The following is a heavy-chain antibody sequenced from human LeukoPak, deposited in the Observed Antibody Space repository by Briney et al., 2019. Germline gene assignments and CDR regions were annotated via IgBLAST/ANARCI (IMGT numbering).Heavy chain of an antibody. Sequence: SETLSLTCTVSGVSISSGGYFWSWIRQPAGRGLVWIGRLYVSGSTNYNPSLQSRVTISVDTSKNQFSLKLTSVTAADTAVYYCAVGNCPTTSCYPGVAFDIWGQGTMVTVSS. CDR2: LYVSGST. CDR3: AVGNCPTTSCYPGVAFDI. J-gene: IGHJ3*02. V-gene: IGHV4-61*02. D-gene: IGHD2-2*01. CDR1: GVSISSGGYF.